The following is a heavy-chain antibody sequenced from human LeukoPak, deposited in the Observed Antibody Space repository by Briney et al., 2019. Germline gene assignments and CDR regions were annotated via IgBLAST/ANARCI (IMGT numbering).Heavy chain of an antibody. CDR1: GFTFSSYG. D-gene: IGHD3-9*01. CDR2: IRYDGSNK. Sequence: GGSLRLSCAASGFTFSSYGMHWVRQAPGKGLEWVAFIRYDGSNKYYAGSVKGRFTISRDNSRNTLYLQMNSLRAEDTAVYYCARARDILTGWDYWGQGTLVTVSS. J-gene: IGHJ4*02. CDR3: ARARDILTGWDY. V-gene: IGHV3-30*02.